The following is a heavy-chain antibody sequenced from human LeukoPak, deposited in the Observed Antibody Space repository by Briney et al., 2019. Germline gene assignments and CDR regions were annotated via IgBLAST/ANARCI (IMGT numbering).Heavy chain of an antibody. CDR3: ARVEYSSSLGWFDP. Sequence: ASVKVSCKASGGTFSSYAISWVRQAPGQGLEWLGGIIPIFGTANYAQKFQGRVTITADESTSTAYMELSSLRSDDTAVYYCARVEYSSSLGWFDPWGQGTLVTVSS. CDR2: IIPIFGTA. CDR1: GGTFSSYA. J-gene: IGHJ5*02. V-gene: IGHV1-69*13. D-gene: IGHD6-6*01.